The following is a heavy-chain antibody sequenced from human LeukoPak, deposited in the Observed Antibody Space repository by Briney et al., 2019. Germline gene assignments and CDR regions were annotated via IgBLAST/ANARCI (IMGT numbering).Heavy chain of an antibody. CDR3: AGQMTTVTCYFDY. Sequence: PSETLSLTCAVYGGSFSGYYWSWIRQPPGKGLERIGEINHSGSTNDNPSLKSRVTISVDTSKNQFSLKLSSVTAADTAVYYCAGQMTTVTCYFDYWGQGTLVTVSS. J-gene: IGHJ4*02. CDR1: GGSFSGYY. V-gene: IGHV4-34*01. D-gene: IGHD4-11*01. CDR2: INHSGST.